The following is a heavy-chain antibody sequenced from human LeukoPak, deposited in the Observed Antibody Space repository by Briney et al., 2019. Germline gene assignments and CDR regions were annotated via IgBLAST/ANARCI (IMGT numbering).Heavy chain of an antibody. V-gene: IGHV3-23*01. CDR2: ISGSGGST. CDR1: EFTFSTYA. D-gene: IGHD3-9*01. CDR3: AKSETDILTGYYGLSVGYFDY. Sequence: GGSLRLSCAASEFTFSTYAMSWVRQAPGKGLEWVSAISGSGGSTYYADSVKGQFTISRDNSKNTLYLQMNSLRAEDTAVYYCAKSETDILTGYYGLSVGYFDYWGQGALVTVSS. J-gene: IGHJ4*02.